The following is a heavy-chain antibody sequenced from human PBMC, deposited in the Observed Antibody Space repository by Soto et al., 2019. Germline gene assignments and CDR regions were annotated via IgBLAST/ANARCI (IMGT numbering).Heavy chain of an antibody. V-gene: IGHV1-69*02. D-gene: IGHD3-16*02. Sequence: QVQLVQSGAEVKKPGSSVKVSCKASGGTFSSYTISWVRQAPGQGLEWMGRIIPILGIANYAQKFQGRVTITADKSTSTAYMELSSLRSEDTAVYYCARFSLDLNVDAFDILGQGTMVTVSS. CDR1: GGTFSSYT. CDR3: ARFSLDLNVDAFDI. CDR2: IIPILGIA. J-gene: IGHJ3*02.